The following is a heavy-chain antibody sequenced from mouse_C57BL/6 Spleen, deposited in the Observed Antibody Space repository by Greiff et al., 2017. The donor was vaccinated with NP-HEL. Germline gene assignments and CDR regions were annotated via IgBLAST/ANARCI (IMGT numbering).Heavy chain of an antibody. Sequence: QVQLQQPGAELVMPGASVKLSCKASGYTFTSYWMHWVKQSPGQGLEWIGEIDPSDSYTNYNQKFKGKSTLTVDKSSSTAYMQLSSLTSEDSAVYYCARGITTVKRGMGYWGQGTSVTVAT. CDR2: IDPSDSYT. CDR1: GYTFTSYW. CDR3: ARGITTVKRGMGY. J-gene: IGHJ4*01. D-gene: IGHD1-1*01. V-gene: IGHV1-69*01.